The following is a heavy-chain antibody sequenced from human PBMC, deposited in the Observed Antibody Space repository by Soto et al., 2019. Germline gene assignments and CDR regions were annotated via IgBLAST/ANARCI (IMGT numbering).Heavy chain of an antibody. CDR3: ARDLSGYYHDNSGWGGDY. CDR1: GYTFTSYG. D-gene: IGHD3-22*01. V-gene: IGHV1-18*01. J-gene: IGHJ4*02. Sequence: QVQLVQSGAEVKKPGASVKVSCKASGYTFTSYGISWARQAPGQGLEWMGWISAYNGNTNYAQKLQDRVTMTTDTSTSTAHMELRSLRSDDTAVYYCARDLSGYYHDNSGWGGDYWGQGTLVTVSS. CDR2: ISAYNGNT.